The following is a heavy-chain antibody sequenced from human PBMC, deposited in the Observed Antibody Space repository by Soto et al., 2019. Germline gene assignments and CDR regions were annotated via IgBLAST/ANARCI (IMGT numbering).Heavy chain of an antibody. V-gene: IGHV3-7*01. CDR3: GRDFSPSDGDCFYDAFDI. CDR2: IRKDGSVI. D-gene: IGHD2-21*02. J-gene: IGHJ3*02. CDR1: GFTFSTSW. Sequence: EVQLVESGGDWVQPGGSLRLSCAASGFTFSTSWMTWVRQAPGTGLEWVANIRKDGSVIHYGDSVKGRFTISRDNAKNPLYLDMTNLRVDDTAVYFCGRDFSPSDGDCFYDAFDIWGQGTVVTVSS.